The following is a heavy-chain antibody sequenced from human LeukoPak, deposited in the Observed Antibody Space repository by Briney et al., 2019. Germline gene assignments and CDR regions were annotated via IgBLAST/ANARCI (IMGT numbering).Heavy chain of an antibody. D-gene: IGHD2-2*02. Sequence: ASVKVSCKASGYTFTDYYVHWVRQAPGEGLEWTGWINPYNGATKYAQKFQGRVTMTRDTSMTAVYMELNAPRSDDTAVYYCARAPFCDFSSCYTGHNWFDPWGQGTLVTVSS. CDR3: ARAPFCDFSSCYTGHNWFDP. J-gene: IGHJ5*02. V-gene: IGHV1-2*02. CDR1: GYTFTDYY. CDR2: INPYNGAT.